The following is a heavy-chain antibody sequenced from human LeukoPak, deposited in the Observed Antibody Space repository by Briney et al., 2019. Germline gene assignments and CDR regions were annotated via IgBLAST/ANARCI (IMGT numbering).Heavy chain of an antibody. V-gene: IGHV3-48*01. J-gene: IGHJ5*02. CDR2: ISSSSSTM. Sequence: GSLRLSCVVSGFTFSTNSTNWVRQAPGKGLEWVSYISSSSSTMYYADSVKGRFTISRDNSKNTLYLQMNSLRAEDTAVYYCAKDLGAYQTNWFDPWGQGTLVTVSS. D-gene: IGHD2-2*01. CDR3: AKDLGAYQTNWFDP. CDR1: GFTFSTNS.